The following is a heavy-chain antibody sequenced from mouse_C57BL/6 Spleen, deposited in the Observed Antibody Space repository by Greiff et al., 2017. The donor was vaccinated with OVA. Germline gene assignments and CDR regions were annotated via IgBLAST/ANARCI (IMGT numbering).Heavy chain of an antibody. J-gene: IGHJ4*01. CDR1: GYSITSGYD. CDR3: ARRDPYGMDY. Sequence: VQLKQSGPGMVKPSQSLSLTCTVTGYSITSGYDWHWIRHFPGNKLEWMGYISYSGSTNYNPSLKSRISITHDTSKNHFFLKLNSVTTEDTATYYCARRDPYGMDYWGQGTSVTVSS. CDR2: ISYSGST. V-gene: IGHV3-1*01. D-gene: IGHD3-3*01.